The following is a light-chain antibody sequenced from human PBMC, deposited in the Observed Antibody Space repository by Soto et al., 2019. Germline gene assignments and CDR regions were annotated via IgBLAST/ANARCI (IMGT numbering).Light chain of an antibody. V-gene: IGKV1-5*01. J-gene: IGKJ1*01. Sequence: DIHMTQSPSTLPASVGDIVTITCRASQSISNLFAWYQQKPGKAPNLLIYDASSLQSGVPSRFSGSGFGTEFTLTISSLPPGDFATYYCQQYSSRSTFGQGAKVDNK. CDR3: QQYSSRST. CDR1: QSISNL. CDR2: DAS.